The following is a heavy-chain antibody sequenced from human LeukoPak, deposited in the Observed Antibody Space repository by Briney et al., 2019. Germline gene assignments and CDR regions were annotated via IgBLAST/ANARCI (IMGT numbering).Heavy chain of an antibody. CDR1: GGTFSSYA. D-gene: IGHD3-22*01. CDR2: IIPIFGTA. J-gene: IGHJ1*01. V-gene: IGHV1-69*06. Sequence: SVKVSCKASGGTFSSYAISWVRQAPGQGLEWMGRIIPIFGTANYAQKFQGKVTITADKSTSTAYMELSGLRSEDTAVYYCARDGYYDSSGYFRAEYFQHWGQGTLVTVSS. CDR3: ARDGYYDSSGYFRAEYFQH.